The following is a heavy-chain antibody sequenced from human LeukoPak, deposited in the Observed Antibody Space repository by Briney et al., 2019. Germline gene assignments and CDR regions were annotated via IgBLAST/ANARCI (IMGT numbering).Heavy chain of an antibody. Sequence: GRSLRLSCAASGFTYSSYGMHWVRQAPGKGREWVAVIWYDGSNKYYADSVKGRFTISRDNSKNTLYLQMNSLRAEDTAVYYYARDPYSGYDSYYFDYWGQGTLVTVSS. D-gene: IGHD5-12*01. J-gene: IGHJ4*02. V-gene: IGHV3-33*01. CDR1: GFTYSSYG. CDR2: IWYDGSNK. CDR3: ARDPYSGYDSYYFDY.